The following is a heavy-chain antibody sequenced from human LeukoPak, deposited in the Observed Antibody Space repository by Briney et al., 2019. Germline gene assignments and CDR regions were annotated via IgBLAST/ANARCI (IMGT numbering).Heavy chain of an antibody. CDR1: GFTFSNAW. J-gene: IGHJ4*02. CDR2: IYSGGST. V-gene: IGHV3-66*02. Sequence: GGSLRLSCAASGFTFSNAWMSWVRQAPGKGLEWVSVIYSGGSTYYADSVKGRFTISRDDSKNTLYLQMNSLRAEDTAVYYCARDLVIAAAGTRPNYYFDYWGQGTLVTVSS. CDR3: ARDLVIAAAGTRPNYYFDY. D-gene: IGHD6-13*01.